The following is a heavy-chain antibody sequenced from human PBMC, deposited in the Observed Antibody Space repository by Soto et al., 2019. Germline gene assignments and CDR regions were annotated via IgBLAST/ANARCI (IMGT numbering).Heavy chain of an antibody. CDR3: ATPIYSRFYFDY. Sequence: ASVKVSCKASGYTFTSYAMHWVRQAPGQRLECMGWINAGSGNTEYSQSFQGRVTITRDTSARTAYMELTNLRSEDTAVYYCATPIYSRFYFDYWGQGTLVTVSS. V-gene: IGHV1-3*01. J-gene: IGHJ4*02. CDR2: INAGSGNT. D-gene: IGHD6-13*01. CDR1: GYTFTSYA.